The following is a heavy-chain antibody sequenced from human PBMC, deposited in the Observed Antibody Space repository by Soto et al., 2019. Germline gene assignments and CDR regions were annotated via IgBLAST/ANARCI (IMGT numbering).Heavy chain of an antibody. V-gene: IGHV3-48*03. J-gene: IGHJ4*02. Sequence: PVGSLRLSCVASGFPFNNFEMNWIRQAPGKGLEWISYVTGGGATYYADSVKGRFTISRDNAKNSLFLQMNSVGVGDTAVYYCVGGGLSYFDHWGRGTLVTVSS. CDR2: VTGGGAT. D-gene: IGHD3-16*01. CDR3: VGGGLSYFDH. CDR1: GFPFNNFE.